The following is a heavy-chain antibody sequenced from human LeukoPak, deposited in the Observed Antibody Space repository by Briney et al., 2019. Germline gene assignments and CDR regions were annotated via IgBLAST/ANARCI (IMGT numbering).Heavy chain of an antibody. V-gene: IGHV4-4*07. CDR3: ARGGLLWFGELLYHYGMDV. CDR2: IYTSGST. D-gene: IGHD3-10*01. J-gene: IGHJ6*02. Sequence: SETLSLTCTVSGGSISSYYWSWIRQPAGKGLEWIGRIYTSGSTNHNPSLKSRVTMSVDTSKNQFSLKLSSVTAADTAVYYCARGGLLWFGELLYHYGMDVWGQGTTVTVSS. CDR1: GGSISSYY.